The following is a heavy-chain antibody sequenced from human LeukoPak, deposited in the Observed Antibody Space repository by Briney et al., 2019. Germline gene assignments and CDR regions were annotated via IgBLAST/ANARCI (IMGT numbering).Heavy chain of an antibody. CDR3: ARHSAGLDY. V-gene: IGHV4-59*08. J-gene: IGHJ4*02. Sequence: ASETLSLTCTVSGGSISSYYWSWVRQPPGKGLEWIGYIYYSGSTNYNPSLKSRVTISVDTSKNQFSLKLSSVTAADTAVYYCARHSAGLDYWGQGTLVTVSS. CDR1: GGSISSYY. D-gene: IGHD3/OR15-3a*01. CDR2: IYYSGST.